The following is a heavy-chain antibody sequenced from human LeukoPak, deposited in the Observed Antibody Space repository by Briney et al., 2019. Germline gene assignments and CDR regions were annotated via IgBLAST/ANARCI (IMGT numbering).Heavy chain of an antibody. CDR3: ARCGGGYCFDH. D-gene: IGHD4-23*01. CDR2: IKQDGSEK. J-gene: IGHJ4*02. V-gene: IGHV3-7*01. CDR1: AFTFSTYW. Sequence: GGSLRLSCAASAFTFSTYWMTWVRQAPGKGLEWVANIKQDGSEKYYVDSVKGRFTISRDNAKNSLYLQMNSLRAEDTAVYYCARCGGGYCFDHWGQGTLVTVSS.